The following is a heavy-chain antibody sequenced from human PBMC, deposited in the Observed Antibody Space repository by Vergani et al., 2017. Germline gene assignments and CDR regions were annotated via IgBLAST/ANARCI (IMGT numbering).Heavy chain of an antibody. J-gene: IGHJ4*02. V-gene: IGHV3-30*02. CDR3: AKHFSGWGIDY. CDR2: IKFAGSNK. D-gene: IGHD6-19*01. CDR1: GFTLSNYD. Sequence: QVQLVESGGGVVQRGGSLRLSCATSGFTLSNYDMQWIRQGPGKGLEFVAFIKFAGSNKYYADSVKGRFTLSRDFSKNTLYLQMNSLRTDDTATYYCAKHFSGWGIDYWGQGTQVIVSS.